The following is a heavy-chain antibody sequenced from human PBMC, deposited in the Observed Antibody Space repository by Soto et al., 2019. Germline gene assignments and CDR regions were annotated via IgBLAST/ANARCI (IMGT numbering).Heavy chain of an antibody. J-gene: IGHJ4*02. D-gene: IGHD2-15*01. CDR3: ASGYCSGGSCYPFPDYFDY. CDR1: GGTFSSYA. Sequence: ASVKVSCKASGGTFSSYAISWVRQAPGQGLEWMGGIIPIFGTANYAQKFQGRVTITADKSTSTAYMELSSLRSEDTAVYYCASGYCSGGSCYPFPDYFDYWGQGTLVTVSS. CDR2: IIPIFGTA. V-gene: IGHV1-69*06.